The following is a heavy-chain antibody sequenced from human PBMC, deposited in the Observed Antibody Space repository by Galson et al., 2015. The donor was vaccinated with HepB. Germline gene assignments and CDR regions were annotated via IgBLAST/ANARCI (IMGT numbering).Heavy chain of an antibody. D-gene: IGHD5-12*01. Sequence: SLRLSCAASGFTVSSNYMSWVRQAPGKGLEWVSVIYSGGSTYYADSVKGRFTISRDNSKNTLYLQMNSLRAEDTAVYYCARDESIVATIGPPYYYYGMDVWGQGTTVTVSS. V-gene: IGHV3-53*05. J-gene: IGHJ6*02. CDR2: IYSGGST. CDR1: GFTVSSNY. CDR3: ARDESIVATIGPPYYYYGMDV.